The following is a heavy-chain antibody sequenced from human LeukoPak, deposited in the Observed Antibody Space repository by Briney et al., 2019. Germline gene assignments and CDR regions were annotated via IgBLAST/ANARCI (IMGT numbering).Heavy chain of an antibody. CDR1: GGSVSSGSYY. V-gene: IGHV4-61*01. Sequence: SETLSLTCTVSGGSVSSGSYYWGWIRQPPGKGLEWIGYIYYSGSTNYNPSLKSRVTISVDTSKNQFSLKLSSVTAADTAVYYCARDWGRLAALAVYWGQGTLVTVSS. D-gene: IGHD6-6*01. J-gene: IGHJ4*02. CDR3: ARDWGRLAALAVY. CDR2: IYYSGST.